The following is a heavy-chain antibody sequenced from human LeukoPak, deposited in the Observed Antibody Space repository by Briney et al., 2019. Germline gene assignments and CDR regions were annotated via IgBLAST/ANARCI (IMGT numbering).Heavy chain of an antibody. V-gene: IGHV3-23*01. CDR2: IISGSGATT. CDR1: GFTFRSYA. D-gene: IGHD2-2*02. J-gene: IGHJ4*02. CDR3: AYSPYCSSTRCYRFDY. Sequence: GGSLRLSCAASGFTFRSYAMSWVRQAPGKGLEWVSAIISGSGATTYYAGSVKGRFTISRDNSKNTLYLEMKNLRADDTALYYCAYSPYCSSTRCYRFDYWGQGTLVTVSS.